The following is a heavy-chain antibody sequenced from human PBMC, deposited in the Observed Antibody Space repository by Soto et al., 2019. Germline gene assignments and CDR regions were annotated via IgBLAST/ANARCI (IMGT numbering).Heavy chain of an antibody. CDR2: IIPIFGTA. CDR3: ARGMTAGKYQLLSN. J-gene: IGHJ4*02. Sequence: QVQLVQSGAEVKKPGSSVKVSCKASGGPFSSYAISWVRQAPGQGLEWMGGIIPIFGTANYAQKFQGRVTITADESTSTAYMELSSLRSEDTAVYYCARGMTAGKYQLLSNWGQGTLVTVSS. V-gene: IGHV1-69*12. D-gene: IGHD2-2*01. CDR1: GGPFSSYA.